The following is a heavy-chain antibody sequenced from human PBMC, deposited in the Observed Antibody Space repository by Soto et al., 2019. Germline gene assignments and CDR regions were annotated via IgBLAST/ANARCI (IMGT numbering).Heavy chain of an antibody. D-gene: IGHD6-13*01. CDR2: SYYSGST. V-gene: IGHV4-31*03. CDR1: GGSISSGGYY. J-gene: IGHJ6*02. CDR3: ARDLGIAAAGASYYYYYYGMDV. Sequence: QVQLQESGPGLVKPSQTLSLTCTVSGGSISSGGYYWSWIRQHPGKGLEWIGYSYYSGSTYYNPCLKSRVTISVDTSKTQFSLKLSSVTAAATAVYYCARDLGIAAAGASYYYYYYGMDVWGQGTTVTVSS.